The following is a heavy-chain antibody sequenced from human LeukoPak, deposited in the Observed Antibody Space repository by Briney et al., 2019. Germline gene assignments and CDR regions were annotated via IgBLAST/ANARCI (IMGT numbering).Heavy chain of an antibody. J-gene: IGHJ3*02. Sequence: GASVKVSCKASGYTFTGYYMHWVRQAPGQGLEWMGWINPNSGGTNYAQKFQGRVTMTRDTPISTAYMELSKLRSDDTALYYCARALNYDILTGYEIYNAFDIWGQGTMVTVSS. CDR3: ARALNYDILTGYEIYNAFDI. CDR1: GYTFTGYY. D-gene: IGHD3-9*01. V-gene: IGHV1-2*02. CDR2: INPNSGGT.